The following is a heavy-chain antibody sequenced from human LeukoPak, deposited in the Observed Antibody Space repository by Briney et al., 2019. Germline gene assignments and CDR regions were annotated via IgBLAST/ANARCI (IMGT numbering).Heavy chain of an antibody. CDR2: INHSGST. Sequence: TSETLSLTCAVYGGSFSGYYWSWIRQPPGKGLEWIGEINHSGSTNYNPSLKSRVTISVDTSKNQFSLKLSSVTAADTAVYYCARLFHYDSSGYFDYWGQGTLVTVSS. J-gene: IGHJ4*02. D-gene: IGHD3-22*01. V-gene: IGHV4-34*01. CDR1: GGSFSGYY. CDR3: ARLFHYDSSGYFDY.